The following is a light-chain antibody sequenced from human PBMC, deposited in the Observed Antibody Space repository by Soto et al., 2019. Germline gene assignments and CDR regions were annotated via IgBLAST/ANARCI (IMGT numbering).Light chain of an antibody. CDR2: GAS. V-gene: IGKV3-20*01. Sequence: EIVLTQSPGTLSLSPGERATLSCRASQSVSSSYLAWYQQKPGQAPRLLIYGASSRATGIPDRFSGSGSGTDFTLTISRLEPEDFAVYYCQRTLTFGGGTKVEIK. CDR3: QRTLT. J-gene: IGKJ4*01. CDR1: QSVSSSY.